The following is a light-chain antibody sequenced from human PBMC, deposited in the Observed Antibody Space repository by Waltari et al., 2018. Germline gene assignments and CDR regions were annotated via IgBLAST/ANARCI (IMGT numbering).Light chain of an antibody. CDR2: AAS. CDR1: QSVSIS. Sequence: EIVMTQSPVTLSVSPGQTATLSCRASQSVSISLAWYQQKPGQAPRLLIYAASTRATGVPARFSGGGSGTEFTLTISSLQSEDFAVYYCQHYNNWPPGTTFGQGTKLEIK. CDR3: QHYNNWPPGTT. V-gene: IGKV3-15*01. J-gene: IGKJ1*01.